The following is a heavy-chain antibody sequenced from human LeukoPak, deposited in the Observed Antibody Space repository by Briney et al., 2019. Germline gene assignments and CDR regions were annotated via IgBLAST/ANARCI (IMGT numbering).Heavy chain of an antibody. Sequence: PGGFLRLSCAASGFTFSDYYMSWIRQAPGKGLEWVSYISNSGSTIYYADSVKGRFTISRDNAKNSLYLQMNSLRAEDTAVYYCARTTDTVTTGGFDYWGQGTLVTVSS. CDR2: ISNSGSTI. CDR3: ARTTDTVTTGGFDY. D-gene: IGHD4-17*01. V-gene: IGHV3-11*01. J-gene: IGHJ4*02. CDR1: GFTFSDYY.